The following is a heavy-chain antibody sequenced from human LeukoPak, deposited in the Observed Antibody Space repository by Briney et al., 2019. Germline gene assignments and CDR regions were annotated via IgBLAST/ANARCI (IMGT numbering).Heavy chain of an antibody. Sequence: SETLSLTCTVSGGSISSGSYYWSWIRQPAGKGLEWIGRIYTSGSTTYNPSLKSRVTISVATSKNQLSLKLSSVTAADTAVYYCARAFHCSSTSCYTRGLDYWGQGTLVTVSS. D-gene: IGHD2-2*02. V-gene: IGHV4-61*02. CDR1: GGSISSGSYY. CDR2: IYTSGST. CDR3: ARAFHCSSTSCYTRGLDY. J-gene: IGHJ4*02.